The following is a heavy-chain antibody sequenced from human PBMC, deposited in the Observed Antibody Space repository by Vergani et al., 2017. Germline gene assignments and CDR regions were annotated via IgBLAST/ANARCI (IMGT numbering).Heavy chain of an antibody. D-gene: IGHD3-22*01. CDR3: AHRHPSYYYDSSGYYFDY. CDR1: GFSLSTNGVG. Sequence: QITLKESGPTLVKPTQTLTLTCTFSGFSLSTNGVGVGWIRQPPGKALEWLALIYWNDDKRYSPSLKSRLTITKDTSKNQVVLTMTNMDPVDTATYYCAHRHPSYYYDSSGYYFDYWGQGTLVTVSS. V-gene: IGHV2-5*01. J-gene: IGHJ4*02. CDR2: IYWNDDK.